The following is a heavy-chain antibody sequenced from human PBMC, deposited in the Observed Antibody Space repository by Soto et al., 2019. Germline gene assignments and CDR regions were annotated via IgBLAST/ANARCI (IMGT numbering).Heavy chain of an antibody. D-gene: IGHD6-13*01. V-gene: IGHV4-39*01. Sequence: QLQLQESGPGLVKPSETLSLTCTVSGGSISSSSYYWGWIRQPPGKGLEWIGSSYYSGSTYYNSSLKSRVTISVDTSKNQFSPKLSSVTAADTAVYYCARLKYSSRWYSWDYWGQGTLVSVSS. CDR2: SYYSGST. CDR3: ARLKYSSRWYSWDY. J-gene: IGHJ4*02. CDR1: GGSISSSSYY.